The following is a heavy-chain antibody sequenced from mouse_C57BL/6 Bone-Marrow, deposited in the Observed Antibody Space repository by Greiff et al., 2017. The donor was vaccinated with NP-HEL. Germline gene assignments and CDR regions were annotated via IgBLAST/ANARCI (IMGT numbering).Heavy chain of an antibody. CDR2: IDPSDSYT. CDR3: ARSMDHEDD. J-gene: IGHJ2*01. D-gene: IGHD2-3*01. V-gene: IGHV1-59*01. Sequence: VQLQQPGAELVRPGTSVKLSCKASGYTFTSYWMHWVKQRPGQGLAWIGVIDPSDSYTNYNQKFKGKATLTVDTSSSTAYMQLSSLTSEDSAVYYCARSMDHEDDWGQGTTLTVAS. CDR1: GYTFTSYW.